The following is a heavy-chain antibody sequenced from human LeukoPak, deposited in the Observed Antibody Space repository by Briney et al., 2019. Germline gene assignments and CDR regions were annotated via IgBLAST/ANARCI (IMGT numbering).Heavy chain of an antibody. J-gene: IGHJ3*02. CDR1: GGSISSSSYY. CDR2: IYYSGST. V-gene: IGHV4-39*01. Sequence: PSETLSLTCTVSGGSISSSSYYWGWIRPPPGKGLEWIGSIYYSGSTYYNPSLKSRVTISVDTSKNQFSLKLSSVTAADTAVYYCARHYYDSSGYLDAFDIWGQGTMVTVSS. D-gene: IGHD3-22*01. CDR3: ARHYYDSSGYLDAFDI.